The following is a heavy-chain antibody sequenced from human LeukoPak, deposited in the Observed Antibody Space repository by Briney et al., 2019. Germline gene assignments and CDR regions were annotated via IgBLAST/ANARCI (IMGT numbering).Heavy chain of an antibody. CDR1: GFTFSSYW. V-gene: IGHV3-7*01. D-gene: IGHD4-17*01. CDR3: ARAVYGDYGNWFDP. CDR2: IKQDGSEK. J-gene: IGHJ5*02. Sequence: GGSLRLSCAASGFTFSSYWMSWVRQAPGKGLEWMANIKQDGSEKYYVDSVKGRFTISRDNAKNSLYLQMNSLRAEDTAVYYCARAVYGDYGNWFDPWGQGTLVTVSS.